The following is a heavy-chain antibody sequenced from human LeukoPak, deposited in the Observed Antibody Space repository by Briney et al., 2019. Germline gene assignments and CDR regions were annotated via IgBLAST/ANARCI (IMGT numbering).Heavy chain of an antibody. D-gene: IGHD6-6*01. CDR3: ARLYSSSLGRVFDY. Sequence: SETLSLTCTVSGGTISSYYWSWIRQPPGKRLEWIGYIYNSGSTNYNPSLKSRVTISVDTSKNQFSLKLSSVTAADTAVYYCARLYSSSLGRVFDYWGQGTLVTVSS. V-gene: IGHV4-59*01. J-gene: IGHJ4*02. CDR1: GGTISSYY. CDR2: IYNSGST.